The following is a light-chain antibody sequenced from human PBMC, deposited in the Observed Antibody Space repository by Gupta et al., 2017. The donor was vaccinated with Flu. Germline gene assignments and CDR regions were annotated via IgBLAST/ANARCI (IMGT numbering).Light chain of an antibody. CDR2: KAS. CDR1: QSSDSW. Sequence: PSTLSASVGDRVTITCRASQSSDSWLAWYQQKPGKAPKLLIYKASNLESGVPSRFSGSGSGTEFTLTISSLQPDDFATYYCQQYRSYPWTFGQGTTVEIQ. V-gene: IGKV1-5*03. CDR3: QQYRSYPWT. J-gene: IGKJ1*01.